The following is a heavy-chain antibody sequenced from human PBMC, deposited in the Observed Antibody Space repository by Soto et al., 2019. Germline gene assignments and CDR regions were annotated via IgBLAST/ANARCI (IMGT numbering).Heavy chain of an antibody. CDR3: ARYCVGSGTPDAFDI. J-gene: IGHJ3*02. V-gene: IGHV1-8*01. CDR2: MDPNSGNT. CDR1: GYTFTTYD. D-gene: IGHD3-10*01. Sequence: QAQLVQSGAEVKKPGASVKVSCKSSGYTFTTYDIHWVRQAAGQGLEWMGWMDPNSGNTAFAQNFQGRLTLTRNTSMSTAYMELSSLRSEDTAVYYCARYCVGSGTPDAFDIWGQGTVVTVSS.